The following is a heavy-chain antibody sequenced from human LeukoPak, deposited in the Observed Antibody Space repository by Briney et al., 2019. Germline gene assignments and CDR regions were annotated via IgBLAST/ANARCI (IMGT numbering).Heavy chain of an antibody. CDR3: ATGSTPTAFPYDYFDY. CDR1: GYTFTGYY. D-gene: IGHD3-3*02. V-gene: IGHV1-2*02. CDR2: INPNSGGT. Sequence: ASVKVSCKASGYTFTGYYMHWVRQAPGQGLEWMGWINPNSGGTNYAQKFQGRVTMTRDTSISTAYMELSRLRSDDTAVYYCATGSTPTAFPYDYFDYWGQGTLVTVSS. J-gene: IGHJ4*02.